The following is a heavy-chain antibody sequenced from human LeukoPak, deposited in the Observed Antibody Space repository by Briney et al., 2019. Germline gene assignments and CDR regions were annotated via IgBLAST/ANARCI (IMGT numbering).Heavy chain of an antibody. CDR1: GFTFSSYA. V-gene: IGHV3-23*01. Sequence: GGSLRLSCAASGFTFSSYAMSWVRQAPGKGLEWVSAISGSGGSTYYADSVKGRFTISRDNSKNTLYLQMNSLTAEDTAVYSCAKYRESITIFCPLDVWGKGTTVTVSS. J-gene: IGHJ6*04. D-gene: IGHD3-9*01. CDR3: AKYRESITIFCPLDV. CDR2: ISGSGGST.